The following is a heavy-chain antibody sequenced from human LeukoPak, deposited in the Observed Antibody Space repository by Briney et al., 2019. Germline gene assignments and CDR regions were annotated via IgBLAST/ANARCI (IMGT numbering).Heavy chain of an antibody. CDR2: IYSGGST. Sequence: PGGSLRLSCAASGFTVSSNYMSWVRQAPGKGLEWVPVIYSGGSTYYADSVKGRFTISRHNSKNTLYLQMNSLRAEDTAVYYCATMSGPYYYDSSGQIDYWGQGTLVTVSS. CDR1: GFTVSSNY. D-gene: IGHD3-22*01. V-gene: IGHV3-53*04. J-gene: IGHJ4*02. CDR3: ATMSGPYYYDSSGQIDY.